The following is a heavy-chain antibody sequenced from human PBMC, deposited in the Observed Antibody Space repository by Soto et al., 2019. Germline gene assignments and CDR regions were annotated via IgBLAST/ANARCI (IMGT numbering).Heavy chain of an antibody. J-gene: IGHJ5*01. CDR1: GFTFSSYE. CDR2: ISSSGSTI. CDR3: ARVYSSWFDY. V-gene: IGHV3-48*03. D-gene: IGHD5-18*01. Sequence: EVQLVESGGGLVQPGGSLRLYCAASGFTFSSYEMNWVRQAPGKGLEWVSYISSSGSTIYYADSVKGRFTISRDNAKNSLYLQMNSLRAEDTAVYYCARVYSSWFDYWGQGTLVTVSS.